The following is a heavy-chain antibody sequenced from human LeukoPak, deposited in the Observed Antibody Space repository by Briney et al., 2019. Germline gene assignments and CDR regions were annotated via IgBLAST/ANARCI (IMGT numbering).Heavy chain of an antibody. CDR1: GYTFTSYG. V-gene: IGHV1-18*01. Sequence: GASVKVSCKASGYTFTSYGISWVRQAPGQGLEWMGWISAYNGNTNYAQKLQGRVTMTTDTSTSTAYMELRSLRSDDTAVYYCARVVVVPAAMTNNWFDPWGQGTLVTVSS. CDR3: ARVVVVPAAMTNNWFDP. D-gene: IGHD2-2*01. J-gene: IGHJ5*02. CDR2: ISAYNGNT.